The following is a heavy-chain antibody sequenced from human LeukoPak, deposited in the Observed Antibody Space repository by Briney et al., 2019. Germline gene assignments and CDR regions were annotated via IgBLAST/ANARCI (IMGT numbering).Heavy chain of an antibody. J-gene: IGHJ4*02. CDR3: ARYLELGAKKSFDY. CDR2: IYTSVST. Sequence: PSETLSLTCTVSAGSISSYYWSWIRQPPGRGLEWIGYIYTSVSTNYNPSLKSRFTISVDTSKTQFSLKLTSVTPADPAVYYCARYLELGAKKSFDYWGQGTLVTVYS. D-gene: IGHD3-10*01. V-gene: IGHV4-4*09. CDR1: AGSISSYY.